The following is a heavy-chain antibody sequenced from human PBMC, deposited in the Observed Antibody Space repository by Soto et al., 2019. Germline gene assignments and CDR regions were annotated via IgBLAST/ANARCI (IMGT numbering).Heavy chain of an antibody. CDR2: IYSGGST. CDR3: ARGAGQSL. D-gene: IGHD3-10*01. J-gene: IGHJ4*02. V-gene: IGHV3-53*01. CDR1: GFTVSSNY. Sequence: EVQLVESGGGLIQPGGSMRLSCAASGFTVSSNYMSWVRQAPGKGLEWVSGIYSGGSTYYADSMKGRFTISRDHAKSTLYLTMTSLGADDTAVYYCARGAGQSLWGQVTLVTFSS.